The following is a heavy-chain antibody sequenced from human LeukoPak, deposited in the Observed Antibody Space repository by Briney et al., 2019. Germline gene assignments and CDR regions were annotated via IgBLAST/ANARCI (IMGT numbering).Heavy chain of an antibody. Sequence: HGESLKISCKGSGYTFPSYWIAWVRQMPGKGLEWMGVIYVGGSDTRYSPSFQGQVTISADKSISTAYLQWGSLKASDTAMYYCARLGYCSSGTCYKSYFDYWGQGTLVTVSS. V-gene: IGHV5-51*01. CDR1: GYTFPSYW. CDR2: IYVGGSDT. J-gene: IGHJ4*02. D-gene: IGHD2-15*01. CDR3: ARLGYCSSGTCYKSYFDY.